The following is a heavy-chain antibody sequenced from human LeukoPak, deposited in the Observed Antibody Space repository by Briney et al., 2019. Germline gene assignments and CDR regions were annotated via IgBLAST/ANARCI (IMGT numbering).Heavy chain of an antibody. D-gene: IGHD3-10*01. CDR1: GYTLTELS. V-gene: IGHV1-24*01. CDR3: ARDAVLLWFGELPSAGRAFDI. Sequence: ASVKVSCKVSGYTLTELSMHWVRQAPGKGLEWMGGFDPEDGETIYAQKFQGRVTMTEDTSTDTAYMELSSLRSDDTAVYYCARDAVLLWFGELPSAGRAFDIWGQGTMVTVSS. CDR2: FDPEDGET. J-gene: IGHJ3*02.